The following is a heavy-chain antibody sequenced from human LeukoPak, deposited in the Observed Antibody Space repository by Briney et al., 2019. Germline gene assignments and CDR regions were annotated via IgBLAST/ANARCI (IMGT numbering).Heavy chain of an antibody. CDR3: ARGSLWFGELIPSYYYYYGMDL. CDR1: GYTFTSYY. V-gene: IGHV1-46*01. Sequence: GASVKVSCKASGYTFTSYYMHWVRQAPGQGLEWMGIINTSGGSTIYAQKFKGRVTMTRDTSTSTVYMELSSLRSDDTAVYYCARGSLWFGELIPSYYYYYGMDLWGQGTTVTVSS. J-gene: IGHJ6*02. D-gene: IGHD3-10*01. CDR2: INTSGGST.